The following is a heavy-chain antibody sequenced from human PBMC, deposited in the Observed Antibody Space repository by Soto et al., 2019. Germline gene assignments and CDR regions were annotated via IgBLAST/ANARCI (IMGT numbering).Heavy chain of an antibody. D-gene: IGHD4-4*01. J-gene: IGHJ6*02. CDR1: GFTFSVYW. CDR3: ARPGYSNYGPGVDV. CDR2: IDSDGSTT. Sequence: EVQLVESGGGLVQPGGSLRLSCEASGFTFSVYWMHWVRQAPGKGLVWVSRIDSDGSTTSYADSVKGRFTISRDNAKSTLYLQMNSRRAEDTDVYYCARPGYSNYGPGVDVWGQGTTVTVSS. V-gene: IGHV3-74*01.